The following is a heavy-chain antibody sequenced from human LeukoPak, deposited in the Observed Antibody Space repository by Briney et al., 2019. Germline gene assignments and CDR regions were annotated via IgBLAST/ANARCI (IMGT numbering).Heavy chain of an antibody. CDR3: AAEGQPLLHDAFDI. D-gene: IGHD2-21*02. CDR2: IVVGSGNT. CDR1: GFTFTSSA. Sequence: ASVKVSCKASGFTFTSSAMQWVRQARGQRLEWIVWIVVGSGNTNYAQKFQERVNITRDMSTSTAYMELSSLRSEDTAVYYCAAEGQPLLHDAFDIWGQGTMVTVSS. V-gene: IGHV1-58*02. J-gene: IGHJ3*02.